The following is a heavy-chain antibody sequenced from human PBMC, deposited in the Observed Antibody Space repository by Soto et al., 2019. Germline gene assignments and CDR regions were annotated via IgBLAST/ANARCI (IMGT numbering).Heavy chain of an antibody. Sequence: GGSLRLSCAASGFTFSSYGMHWVRQAPGKGLEWVAVIWYDGSNKYYADSVKGRFTISRDNSKNTLYLQMNNLRAEDTAVYYCARGLRYFDWLLLDYWGQGTLVTVSS. CDR1: GFTFSSYG. CDR2: IWYDGSNK. D-gene: IGHD3-9*01. J-gene: IGHJ4*02. CDR3: ARGLRYFDWLLLDY. V-gene: IGHV3-33*01.